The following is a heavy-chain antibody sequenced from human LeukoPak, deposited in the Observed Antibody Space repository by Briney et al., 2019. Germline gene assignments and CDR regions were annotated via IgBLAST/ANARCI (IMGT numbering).Heavy chain of an antibody. J-gene: IGHJ5*02. V-gene: IGHV4-4*02. Sequence: SGTLSLTCAVSGGSISSSNWWSWVRQPPGKGLEWIGEIYHSGSTNYNPSLKSRVTISVDKSKNQFSLKLSSVTAADTAVYYCARHEVLLWFGDGNWFDPWGQGTLVTVSS. CDR2: IYHSGST. D-gene: IGHD3-10*01. CDR1: GGSISSSNW. CDR3: ARHEVLLWFGDGNWFDP.